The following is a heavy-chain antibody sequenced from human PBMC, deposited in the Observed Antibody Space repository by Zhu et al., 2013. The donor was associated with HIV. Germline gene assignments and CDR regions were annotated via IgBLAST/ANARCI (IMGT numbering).Heavy chain of an antibody. CDR2: ISPNSGDT. CDR3: ARDRAPARAFDI. J-gene: IGHJ3*02. D-gene: IGHD3-10*01. CDR1: VDTVINYG. Sequence: QVQLMQSGAEVKKPGASVKVSCKASVDTVINYGVNWVRQAPGQRLEWMGWISPNSGDTNYAQKFQGRVTMTRDTSISTAYMELSRLTSDDSTVYYCARDRAPARAFDIWGQGTMVTVSS. V-gene: IGHV1-2*02.